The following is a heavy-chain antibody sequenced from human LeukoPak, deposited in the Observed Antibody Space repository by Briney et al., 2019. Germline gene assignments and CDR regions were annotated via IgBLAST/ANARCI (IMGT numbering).Heavy chain of an antibody. J-gene: IGHJ4*02. CDR2: IYYNGNT. D-gene: IGHD4-23*01. Sequence: SETLSLTCTVSGGSISSSDYYWGWIRQPPGERLEWIGTIYYNGNTYYNPSLQSRVIISVDTSKNQFSLKLASVTAPDTAVYYCARTVGTHRFDYWGQGILVTVSS. V-gene: IGHV4-39*01. CDR1: GGSISSSDYY. CDR3: ARTVGTHRFDY.